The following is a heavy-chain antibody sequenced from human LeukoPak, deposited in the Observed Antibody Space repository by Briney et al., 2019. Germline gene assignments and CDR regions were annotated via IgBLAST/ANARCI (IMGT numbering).Heavy chain of an antibody. D-gene: IGHD3-10*01. V-gene: IGHV3-48*04. CDR1: GFTFSSYS. CDR2: ISSSSTI. J-gene: IGHJ4*02. Sequence: PGGSLRLSCAASGFTFSSYSMNWVRQAPGKGLEWVSYISSSSTIYYADSVKGRFTISRDNAKNSLYLQMNSLRAEDTAVYYCARVHNRPDYGSGVDYWGQGTLVTVSS. CDR3: ARVHNRPDYGSGVDY.